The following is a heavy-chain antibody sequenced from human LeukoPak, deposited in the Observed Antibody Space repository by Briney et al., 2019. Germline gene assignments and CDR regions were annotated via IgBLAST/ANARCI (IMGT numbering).Heavy chain of an antibody. CDR3: ASAYYGSGSPERNWFDP. V-gene: IGHV4-39*07. J-gene: IGHJ5*02. D-gene: IGHD3-10*01. CDR1: GGSISSSSYY. Sequence: SETLSLTCTVSGGSISSSSYYWGWVRQPPGKGLEWIGEINHSGSTNYNPSLKSRVTISVDTSKNQFSLKLSSVTAADTAVYYCASAYYGSGSPERNWFDPWGQGTLVTVSS. CDR2: INHSGST.